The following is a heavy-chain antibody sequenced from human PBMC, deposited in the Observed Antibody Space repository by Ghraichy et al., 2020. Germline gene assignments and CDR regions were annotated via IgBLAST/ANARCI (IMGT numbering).Heavy chain of an antibody. CDR1: GYTFTTYG. Sequence: ASVKVSCKASGYTFTTYGVSWVRQAPGQGLEWMGWVSTWDDDTNYAQKVEGRIAMTTDTSTSTAYMELRSLRSDDTAVYYCARDWRCSGGSCIDTFDIWGQGTMVTVSS. D-gene: IGHD2-15*01. CDR3: ARDWRCSGGSCIDTFDI. J-gene: IGHJ3*02. V-gene: IGHV1-18*01. CDR2: VSTWDDDT.